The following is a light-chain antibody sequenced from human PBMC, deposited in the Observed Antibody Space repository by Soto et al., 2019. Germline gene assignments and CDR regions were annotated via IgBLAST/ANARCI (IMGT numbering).Light chain of an antibody. CDR2: GAS. Sequence: EIVLTQSPGTLSLSPGEGATLSCRASQSVGGTFLAWYQQKGGQAPRLLIYGASTRATGIPDRFGGSGSGTDFTLTISRLEPEDFAVYYCQQYSFLPRTFGQGTKVDIK. J-gene: IGKJ1*01. CDR1: QSVGGTF. CDR3: QQYSFLPRT. V-gene: IGKV3-20*01.